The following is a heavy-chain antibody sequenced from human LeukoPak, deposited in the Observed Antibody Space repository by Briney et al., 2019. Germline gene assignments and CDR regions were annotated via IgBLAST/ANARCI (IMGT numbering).Heavy chain of an antibody. CDR2: SSNSGSST. Sequence: GGSLRLSCAASGFTFSSYAMSWGRQAPGKGLEWVSISSNSGSSTHYAGSVKGRFTISRDNSKDTLYLQMSSLRVEDTAVYYCARGDYFDYWGQGTLVTVSS. CDR1: GFTFSSYA. J-gene: IGHJ4*02. V-gene: IGHV3-23*01. CDR3: ARGDYFDY.